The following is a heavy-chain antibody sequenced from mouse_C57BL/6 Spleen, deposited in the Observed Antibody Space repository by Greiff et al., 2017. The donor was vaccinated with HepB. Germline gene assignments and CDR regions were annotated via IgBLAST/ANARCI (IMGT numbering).Heavy chain of an antibody. J-gene: IGHJ1*03. CDR1: GYTFTSYW. CDR2: IHPNSGST. Sequence: VQLQQPGAELVKPGASVKLSCKASGYTFTSYWMHWVKQRPGQGLEWIGMIHPNSGSTNYNEKFKSKATLTVDKSSSTAYMQLSSLTSEDSAVYSCARMVYYGNYDWYFDVWGTGTTVTVSS. D-gene: IGHD2-1*01. CDR3: ARMVYYGNYDWYFDV. V-gene: IGHV1-64*01.